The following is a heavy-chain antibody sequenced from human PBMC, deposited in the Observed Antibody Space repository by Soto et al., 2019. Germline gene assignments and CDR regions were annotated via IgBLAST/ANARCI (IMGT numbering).Heavy chain of an antibody. CDR1: GGSINTYY. D-gene: IGHD4-17*01. Sequence: SETLSLTCTVSGGSINTYYWNWIRQPPGKGLQWIGYINDSGSTNYNPSLKSRVTISVDTSKNHFSLQLSSVTAADKAVYFCARAYYGGISRFDYWGQGTLATSPQ. CDR2: INDSGST. J-gene: IGHJ4*02. V-gene: IGHV4-59*01. CDR3: ARAYYGGISRFDY.